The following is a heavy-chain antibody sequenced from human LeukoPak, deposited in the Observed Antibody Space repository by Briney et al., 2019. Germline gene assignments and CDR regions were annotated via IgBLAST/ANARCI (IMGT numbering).Heavy chain of an antibody. CDR3: ARPPFLRGYSYGF. J-gene: IGHJ4*02. CDR1: GYTFTGYY. Sequence: ASVKVSCKASGYTFTGYYMHWVRQAPGQGLEWMGWINPNSGGTNYAQKFQGRVTMTRDTSISTAYMELSRLRSDDTAVYYCARPPFLRGYSYGFWGQGALVTVSS. D-gene: IGHD5-18*01. CDR2: INPNSGGT. V-gene: IGHV1-2*02.